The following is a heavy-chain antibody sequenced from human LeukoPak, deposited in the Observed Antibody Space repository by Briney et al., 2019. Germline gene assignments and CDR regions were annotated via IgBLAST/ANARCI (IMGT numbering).Heavy chain of an antibody. V-gene: IGHV1-24*01. D-gene: IGHD3-10*01. CDR2: FDPEDGET. J-gene: IGHJ4*02. Sequence: GASVKVSCKVSGYTLTELSMHWVRQAPGKGLEWMGGFDPEDGETIYAQKFQGRVTMTEDTSTDTAYMELSSLRSEDTAVYYCATKGTLLWFGELSFDYWGQGTLVTVSS. CDR1: GYTLTELS. CDR3: ATKGTLLWFGELSFDY.